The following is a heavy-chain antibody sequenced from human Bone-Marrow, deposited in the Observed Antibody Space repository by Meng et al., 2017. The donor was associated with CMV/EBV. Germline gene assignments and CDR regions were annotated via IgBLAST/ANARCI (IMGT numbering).Heavy chain of an antibody. CDR2: IYWDDDK. Sequence: FSLSTSGVGVGWIRQPPGKALEWLALIYWDDDKRYSPSLRSRLTITKDTSKNQVVLTMTNMDPVETGTKYCAHILGGNKWKYGNVDYWGQVTLVTVSS. V-gene: IGHV2-5*02. D-gene: IGHD1-7*01. CDR3: AHILGGNKWKYGNVDY. CDR1: FSLSTSGVG. J-gene: IGHJ4*02.